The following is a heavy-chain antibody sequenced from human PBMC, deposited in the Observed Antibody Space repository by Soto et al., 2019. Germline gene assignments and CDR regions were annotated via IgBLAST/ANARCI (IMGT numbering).Heavy chain of an antibody. Sequence: QVQLVQSGAEVKKPGSSVKVSCKASGGTFSTSAISWVRQAPGQGLEWVGGVMPVFPTPDYAQNFQGRVTITADESTTTAYLELTSLRADDTAVYYCARDKDRLQLGGNYYYILDVWGQGTAITVSS. CDR3: ARDKDRLQLGGNYYYILDV. J-gene: IGHJ6*02. D-gene: IGHD1-1*01. CDR1: GGTFSTSA. V-gene: IGHV1-69*12. CDR2: VMPVFPTP.